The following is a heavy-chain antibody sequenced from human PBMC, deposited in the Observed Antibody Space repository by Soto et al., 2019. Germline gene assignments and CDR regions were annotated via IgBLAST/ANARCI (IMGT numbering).Heavy chain of an antibody. CDR1: GGSFSGYY. V-gene: IGHV4-34*01. J-gene: IGHJ6*02. D-gene: IGHD3-3*01. CDR2: INHSGST. Sequence: LSETLSLTCAVYGGSFSGYYWSWIRQPPGKGLEWIGEINHSGSTNYNPSLKSRVTISVDTSKNQFSLKLSSVTAADTAVYYCARGYYDFWSSSGMDVWGQGTTVTVSS. CDR3: ARGYYDFWSSSGMDV.